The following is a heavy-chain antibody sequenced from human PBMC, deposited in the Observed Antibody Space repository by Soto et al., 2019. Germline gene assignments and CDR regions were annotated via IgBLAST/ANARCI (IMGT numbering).Heavy chain of an antibody. CDR2: ISPKSGGT. V-gene: IGHV1-2*02. CDR1: GYTFIDYY. J-gene: IGHJ6*02. CDR3: ARDLPCSSTSCPARGGYGMDV. D-gene: IGHD2-2*01. Sequence: ASVKVSCKGSGYTFIDYYMHWVRQAPGQGLEWMGRISPKSGGTNYAQKFQGRVTMTWDTSLNTAYMELSRLRSDDTAVYYCARDLPCSSTSCPARGGYGMDVWGQGTTVTISS.